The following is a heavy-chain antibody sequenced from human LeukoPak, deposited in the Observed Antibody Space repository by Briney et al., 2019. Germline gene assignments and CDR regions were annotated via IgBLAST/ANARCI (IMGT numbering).Heavy chain of an antibody. J-gene: IGHJ4*02. D-gene: IGHD4-17*01. Sequence: GGSLRLSCAASGFTFSSYEMNWVRQAPGKGLEWVSYISSSGSTIYYADSVKGRFTISRDNAKNSLYLQMNSLRAEDTAVYYCARESSRHDYGDYALFSWGQGTPVTVSS. CDR2: ISSSGSTI. V-gene: IGHV3-48*03. CDR1: GFTFSSYE. CDR3: ARESSRHDYGDYALFS.